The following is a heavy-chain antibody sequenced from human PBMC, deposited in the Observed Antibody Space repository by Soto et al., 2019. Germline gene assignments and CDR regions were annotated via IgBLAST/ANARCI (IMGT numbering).Heavy chain of an antibody. D-gene: IGHD4-17*01. J-gene: IGHJ4*02. CDR3: ARALGRSDYNLDY. V-gene: IGHV1-8*01. Sequence: QVPLVQSGAEVKKPGASVKVSCKASGYTFTTHDINWVRQATGQGHEWMGWMNPNSGGTGYAQKLQGRVTMTRNTSISTAYMELSSLRSEDTAVYYCARALGRSDYNLDYWGQGTLVTVSS. CDR2: MNPNSGGT. CDR1: GYTFTTHD.